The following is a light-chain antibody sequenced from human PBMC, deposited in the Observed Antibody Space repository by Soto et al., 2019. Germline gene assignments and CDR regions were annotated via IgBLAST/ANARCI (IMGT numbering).Light chain of an antibody. Sequence: DIQMTQSPSTLSASVGDRVTITCRASQTITTWLAWYQQKPGKAPKLLIHGASSLESGVPSRFSGSGSGTEFTLTINSLQPDDFATYYRQQYSSFSRTFGQGTKVDIK. CDR3: QQYSSFSRT. V-gene: IGKV1-5*01. J-gene: IGKJ1*01. CDR1: QTITTW. CDR2: GAS.